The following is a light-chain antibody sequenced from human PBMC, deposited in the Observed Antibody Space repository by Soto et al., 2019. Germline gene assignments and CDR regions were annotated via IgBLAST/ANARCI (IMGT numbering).Light chain of an antibody. J-gene: IGLJ3*02. CDR1: SSNIARRS. CDR3: STWHDSLNGWV. V-gene: IGLV1-44*01. CDR2: SSY. Sequence: HSVLTQPPSASATPGQRVTISCSGSSSNIARRSVYWYQQLPGTAPKLLMYSSYLRPSGVPDRFSGAKSGTTASLAISGVQSEDEAEYYCSTWHDSLNGWVFGGGTKLTVL.